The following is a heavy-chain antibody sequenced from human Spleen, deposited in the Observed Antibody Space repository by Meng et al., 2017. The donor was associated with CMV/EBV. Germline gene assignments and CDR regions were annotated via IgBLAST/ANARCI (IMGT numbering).Heavy chain of an antibody. D-gene: IGHD2-2*01. CDR3: ARVEQLYCSSTSCPSDY. Sequence: ASVKVSCKVSGHTFNSYGITWVRQAPGQGLEWMGWISAYNHNTNYAQKLQDRVTMTTDTSTSTAYMELRSLRSDDTAVYYRARVEQLYCSSTSCPSDYWGQGTLVTVSS. CDR1: GHTFNSYG. CDR2: ISAYNHNT. V-gene: IGHV1-18*01. J-gene: IGHJ4*02.